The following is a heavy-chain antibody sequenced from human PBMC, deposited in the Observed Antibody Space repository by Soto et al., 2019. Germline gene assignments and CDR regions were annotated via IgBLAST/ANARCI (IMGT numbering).Heavy chain of an antibody. CDR2: INPNTGGA. V-gene: IGHV1-2*04. CDR3: ARDYYDGSAPYGLEI. D-gene: IGHD3-16*01. CDR1: GYTFTGYY. Sequence: QEHLVQSGAEVKKPGASVKVSCKATGYTFTGYYIHWVRQAPGQGLEWMGWINPNTGGANIAQKFQGWVTLTRDTSITTAYMEVNRLTSNDTAVYYCARDYYDGSAPYGLEIWGQGTMVTVAS. J-gene: IGHJ3*01.